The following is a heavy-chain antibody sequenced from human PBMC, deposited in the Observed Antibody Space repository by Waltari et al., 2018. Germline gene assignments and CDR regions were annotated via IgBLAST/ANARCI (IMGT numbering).Heavy chain of an antibody. D-gene: IGHD6-13*01. J-gene: IGHJ4*02. CDR3: AKVAGIAAAEFHFDF. Sequence: EVQLVESGGGLVHPGGSLGIAWAASGFTFVSYAFAWVRQAPGKGLEWVSSISGPALTTFYADSVKGRFSISRDNSKKTLYLQINGLTADDTAVYYCAKVAGIAAAEFHFDFWGRGTLVTVSS. CDR1: GFTFVSYA. CDR2: ISGPALTT. V-gene: IGHV3-23*04.